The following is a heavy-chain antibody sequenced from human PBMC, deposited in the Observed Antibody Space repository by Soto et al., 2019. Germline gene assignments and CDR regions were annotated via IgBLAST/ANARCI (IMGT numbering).Heavy chain of an antibody. Sequence: GGSLRLSCAASGFTFVDYAMHWVRQAPGKGLEWVSGISWNSGSIGYADSVKGRFTISRDNAKNSLYLQMNSLRAEDTALYYCAKDNELRYFDWSHAFDIWGQGTMVTVSS. V-gene: IGHV3-9*01. J-gene: IGHJ3*02. D-gene: IGHD3-9*01. CDR1: GFTFVDYA. CDR2: ISWNSGSI. CDR3: AKDNELRYFDWSHAFDI.